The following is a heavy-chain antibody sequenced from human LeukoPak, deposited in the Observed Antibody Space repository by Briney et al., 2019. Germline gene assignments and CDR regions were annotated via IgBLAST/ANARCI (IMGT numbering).Heavy chain of an antibody. Sequence: PGRSLRLSCAASGFTFSSYAMHWVRQAPGKGLEWVAVISYDGSNKYYADSVKGRFTISRDNSKNTLYLQMNSLRTEDTAVYYCARDPSSGSPSVVDYWGQGTLVTVSS. J-gene: IGHJ4*02. D-gene: IGHD1-26*01. V-gene: IGHV3-30*04. CDR2: ISYDGSNK. CDR1: GFTFSSYA. CDR3: ARDPSSGSPSVVDY.